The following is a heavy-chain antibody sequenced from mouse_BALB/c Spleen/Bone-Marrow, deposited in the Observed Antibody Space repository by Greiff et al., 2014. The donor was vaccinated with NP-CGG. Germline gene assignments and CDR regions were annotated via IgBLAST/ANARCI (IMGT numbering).Heavy chain of an antibody. Sequence: VQLEESGPGLVAPSQSLSITCTVSGFSLTSYGINWIRQPPGKGLEWLGIIWAGGGTNYNSAFMSRLSISKDNSKSQVFLKMNSLQTDDTAIYYCVREGAYYGDYDWYFDDWGAGTTVTVSS. CDR2: IWAGGGT. V-gene: IGHV2-9-2*01. CDR3: VREGAYYGDYDWYFDD. CDR1: GFSLTSYG. D-gene: IGHD2-13*01. J-gene: IGHJ1*01.